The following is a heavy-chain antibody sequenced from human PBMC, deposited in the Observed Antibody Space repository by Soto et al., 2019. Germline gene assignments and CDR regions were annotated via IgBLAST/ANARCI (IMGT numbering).Heavy chain of an antibody. D-gene: IGHD1-1*01. CDR1: GGTFGSNA. CDR3: AREGYTFGPGAVSGAFDI. V-gene: IGHV1-69*13. CDR2: IIPIFGTT. J-gene: IGHJ3*02. Sequence: ASVKVSCKASGGTFGSNAISWVRQAPGQGLEWMGNIIPIFGTTKSSQNFQGGVTITADESTNTAYMELSSLRSEDTAIYFCAREGYTFGPGAVSGAFDIWGQGTMVTVSS.